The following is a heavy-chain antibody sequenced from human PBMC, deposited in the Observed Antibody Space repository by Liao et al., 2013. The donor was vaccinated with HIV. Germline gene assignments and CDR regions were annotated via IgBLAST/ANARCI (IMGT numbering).Heavy chain of an antibody. J-gene: IGHJ2*01. D-gene: IGHD3-22*01. V-gene: IGHV4-61*02. CDR3: ARAGDYDSSGLYWFFDL. CDR1: GGSISSGRYY. CDR2: IYPSGST. Sequence: QVQLQESGPGLVKPSQTLSLTCTVSGGSISSGRYYWSWIRQPAGKGLEWIGRIYPSGSTNYNPSLRSRVTISVDTSKSQFSLKLSSVTAADTAVYYCARAGDYDSSGLYWFFDLWGRGTQVTVSS.